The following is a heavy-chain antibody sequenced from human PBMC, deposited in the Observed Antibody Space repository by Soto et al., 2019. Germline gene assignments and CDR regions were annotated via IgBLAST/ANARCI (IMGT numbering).Heavy chain of an antibody. CDR1: VGTFSSYA. CDR2: IIPIFGTA. CDR3: ARVDQPLLGYYFDY. Sequence: QVQLVQSGAEVKKPGSSVKVSCKASVGTFSSYAISWVRQAPGQGLEWMGGIIPIFGTANYAQKFQGRVTITADKSTSTAYMELSSLSSEDTAVYYCARVDQPLLGYYFDYWGQGTLVTVSS. D-gene: IGHD2-21*02. J-gene: IGHJ4*02. V-gene: IGHV1-69*06.